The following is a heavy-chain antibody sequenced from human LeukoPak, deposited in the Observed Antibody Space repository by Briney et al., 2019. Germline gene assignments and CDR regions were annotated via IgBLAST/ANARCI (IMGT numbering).Heavy chain of an antibody. Sequence: SETLSLTCTVSGYSISSGYYWGWIRQPPGKGLEWIGSIYHSGSTYYNPSLKSRVTISVDTSKNQFSLKLSSVTAADTAVYYCARVEDYYGSGSYFSRDAFDIWGQGTMVTVSS. J-gene: IGHJ3*02. CDR3: ARVEDYYGSGSYFSRDAFDI. CDR2: IYHSGST. D-gene: IGHD3-10*01. CDR1: GYSISSGYY. V-gene: IGHV4-38-2*02.